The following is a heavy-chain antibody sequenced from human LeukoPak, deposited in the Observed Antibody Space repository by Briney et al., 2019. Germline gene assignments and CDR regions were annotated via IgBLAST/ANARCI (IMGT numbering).Heavy chain of an antibody. CDR3: AREGSYYSDYYGMDV. CDR2: IYSGGST. CDR1: GFTVSSNY. D-gene: IGHD1-26*01. J-gene: IGHJ6*02. Sequence: GGSLRLSCAASGFTVSSNYMSWVRQAPGKGLEWVSVIYSGGSTYYVDSVKGRFTISRHNSKNTLYLQMNSLRAEDTAVYYCAREGSYYSDYYGMDVWGQGTTVTVSS. V-gene: IGHV3-53*04.